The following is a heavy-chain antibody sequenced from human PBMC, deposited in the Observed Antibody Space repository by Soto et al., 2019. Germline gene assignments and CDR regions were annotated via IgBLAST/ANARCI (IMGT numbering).Heavy chain of an antibody. D-gene: IGHD2-8*01. CDR3: ARNGGTYGMDV. J-gene: IGHJ6*02. CDR2: MWYDGRKE. V-gene: IGHV3-33*01. CDR1: GFTFSIHG. Sequence: QVQLVESGGGVVQPGGSLRLSCAASGFTFSIHGFHWVRQAPGQGLEWVALMWYDGRKEYYSDSVKGRFTLSRDNSKNTLFLQMDSLRPEDTGLYFCARNGGTYGMDVWGRGTTVIVSS.